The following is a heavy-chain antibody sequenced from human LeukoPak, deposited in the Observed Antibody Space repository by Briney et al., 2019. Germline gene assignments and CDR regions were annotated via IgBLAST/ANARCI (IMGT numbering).Heavy chain of an antibody. D-gene: IGHD3-22*01. CDR2: TYYRSKWYN. CDR1: GDSVSSNSAA. CDR3: ARMYYYDSSGYYPYFDY. Sequence: SQTLSLTCAISGDSVSSNSAAWNWIRQSPSRGLEWLGRTYYRSKWYNDYAVSVKSRITINPDTSKNQFSLQLNSVTPEDTAVYYCARMYYYDSSGYYPYFDYWGQGTLATVSS. J-gene: IGHJ4*02. V-gene: IGHV6-1*01.